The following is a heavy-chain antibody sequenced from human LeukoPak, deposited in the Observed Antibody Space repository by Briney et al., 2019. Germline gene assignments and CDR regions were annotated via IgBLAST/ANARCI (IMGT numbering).Heavy chain of an antibody. CDR1: GFTFSSYD. Sequence: PGGSLRLSCAASGFTFSSYDMHWVRQAPGKGLEWVAFIWSDGSNKYYADSVKGRFTISRDNSKNTLYLQMNSLRAEDTAVYYCAKASAMIVVVSKHFDYWGQGTLVTVSS. CDR3: AKASAMIVVVSKHFDY. J-gene: IGHJ4*02. V-gene: IGHV3-30*02. CDR2: IWSDGSNK. D-gene: IGHD3-22*01.